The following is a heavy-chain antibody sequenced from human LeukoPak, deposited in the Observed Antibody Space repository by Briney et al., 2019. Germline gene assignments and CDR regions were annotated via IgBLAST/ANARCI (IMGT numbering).Heavy chain of an antibody. Sequence: SETLSLTCSVSGGSISSSGYYWGWVRQPPGKGLEWIGSIHYSGNTYYNPSLKSRVTKSVDTSKNQFSLKLSSVTAADTAVYYCARSMTTSTFDIWGQGTMVTVSS. CDR3: ARSMTTSTFDI. CDR2: IHYSGNT. V-gene: IGHV4-39*01. J-gene: IGHJ3*02. CDR1: GGSISSSGYY. D-gene: IGHD4-17*01.